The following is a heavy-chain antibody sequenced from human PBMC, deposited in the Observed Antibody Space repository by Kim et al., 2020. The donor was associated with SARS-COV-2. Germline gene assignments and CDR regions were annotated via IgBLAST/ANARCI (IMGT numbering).Heavy chain of an antibody. CDR2: IIPILGIA. J-gene: IGHJ4*02. D-gene: IGHD5-12*01. CDR1: GGTFSSYA. CDR3: ARPDYSGYEYFDY. V-gene: IGHV1-69*04. Sequence: SVKVSCKPSGGTFSSYAISWVRQAPGQGLEWMGRIIPILGIANYAQKFQGRVTITADKSTSTAYMELSSLRSEDTAVYYCARPDYSGYEYFDYWGQGTLVTVSS.